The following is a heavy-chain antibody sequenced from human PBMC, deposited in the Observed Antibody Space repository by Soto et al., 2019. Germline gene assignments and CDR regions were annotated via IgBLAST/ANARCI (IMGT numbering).Heavy chain of an antibody. J-gene: IGHJ5*01. V-gene: IGHV3-30*18. CDR1: GFTFNSYG. CDR2: ISYNANKT. Sequence: GGSLRLSCAASGFTFNSYGMHWVRQAPGKGLEWVAVISYNANKTYYADSVKGRFSISRDNSKNTLYLQMNSLRVDDTAIYYCAKGWFYDVLTGPDSWGQGTPVTVSS. D-gene: IGHD3-9*01. CDR3: AKGWFYDVLTGPDS.